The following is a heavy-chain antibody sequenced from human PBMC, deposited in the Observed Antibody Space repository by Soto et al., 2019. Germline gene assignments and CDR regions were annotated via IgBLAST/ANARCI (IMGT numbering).Heavy chain of an antibody. CDR1: GFTFSSNG. CDR3: AKADYAVLTGQDYYGIDV. D-gene: IGHD3-9*01. CDR2: ISYDGSDK. V-gene: IGHV3-30*18. Sequence: QPGGSLRLSCAASGFTFSSNGMHWVRQGPGKGLEWVAVISYDGSDKYYADSVKGRFTISRDNSKNTLYLQTNSLRAEDTAVHFCAKADYAVLTGQDYYGIDVWGQGTTVTVSS. J-gene: IGHJ6*02.